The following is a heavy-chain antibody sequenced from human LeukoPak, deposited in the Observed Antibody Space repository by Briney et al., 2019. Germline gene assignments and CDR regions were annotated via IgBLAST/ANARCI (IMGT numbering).Heavy chain of an antibody. J-gene: IGHJ4*02. D-gene: IGHD2-2*01. CDR3: AKDEGSLYCSSTSCYWDY. V-gene: IGHV3-30*18. Sequence: PGGSLRLSCAASGFTFSSYGMHWVRQAPGKGLEWVAVISYDGSNKYYADSVKGRFTTSRDNSKNTLYLQMNSLRAEDTAVYYCAKDEGSLYCSSTSCYWDYWGQGTLVTVSS. CDR2: ISYDGSNK. CDR1: GFTFSSYG.